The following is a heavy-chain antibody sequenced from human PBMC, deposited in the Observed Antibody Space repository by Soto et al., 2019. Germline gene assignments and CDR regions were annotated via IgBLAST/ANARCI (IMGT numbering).Heavy chain of an antibody. Sequence: QVQLVQSGAEVKKPGSSVKVSCKASGGTFSSYAISWVRQAPGQGLEWMGGIIPIFGTANYAQKFKGRVTITADESTSTAYMEVSSLGSEDTAVYYCASLRELVPAAMGGWFDPWGQGTLVTVSS. CDR1: GGTFSSYA. J-gene: IGHJ5*02. CDR3: ASLRELVPAAMGGWFDP. CDR2: IIPIFGTA. D-gene: IGHD2-2*01. V-gene: IGHV1-69*12.